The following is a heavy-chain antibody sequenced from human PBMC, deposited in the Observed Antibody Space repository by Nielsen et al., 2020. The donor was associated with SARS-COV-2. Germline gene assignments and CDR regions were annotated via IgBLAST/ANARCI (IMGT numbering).Heavy chain of an antibody. CDR3: ARVVAARPGYYFDY. CDR2: ISSSGSTI. CDR1: GFTFSSYS. D-gene: IGHD6-6*01. Sequence: GESLKISCAASGFTFSSYSMNWVRQAPGKGLEWVSYISSSGSTIYYADSVKGRFTISRDNAKNSLYLQMNSLRDEDTAVYYCARVVAARPGYYFDYWGQGTLVTVSS. J-gene: IGHJ4*02. V-gene: IGHV3-48*02.